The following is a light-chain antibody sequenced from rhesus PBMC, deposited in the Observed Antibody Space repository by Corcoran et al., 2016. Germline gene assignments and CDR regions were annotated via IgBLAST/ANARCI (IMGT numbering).Light chain of an antibody. V-gene: IGKV3-42*03. J-gene: IGKJ1*01. CDR2: GAS. CDR3: QQYSNWPRT. CDR1: QSVSSS. Sequence: EIVMTQSPATLSLSPGERATLSCRASQSVSSSLAWYQQKPGPAPRLLIYGASSRATGIPDRFSGSGAGTGFTLTISSLEPEDFAVYYCQQYSNWPRTFGQGTKVEIK.